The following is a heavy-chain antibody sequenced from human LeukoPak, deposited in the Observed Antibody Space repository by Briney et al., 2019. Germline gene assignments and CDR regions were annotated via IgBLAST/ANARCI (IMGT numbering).Heavy chain of an antibody. V-gene: IGHV4-4*07. CDR3: ARDLSVTTASDNWFDP. CDR1: GGSISSYY. D-gene: IGHD4-17*01. CDR2: IYTTGST. J-gene: IGHJ5*02. Sequence: SETLSLTCTVSGGSISSYYWSWIRQPAGKGLEWIGHIYTTGSTNYNPSLKSRVTISVDKSKNQFSLKLSSVTAADTAVYYCARDLSVTTASDNWFDPWGQGTLVTVSS.